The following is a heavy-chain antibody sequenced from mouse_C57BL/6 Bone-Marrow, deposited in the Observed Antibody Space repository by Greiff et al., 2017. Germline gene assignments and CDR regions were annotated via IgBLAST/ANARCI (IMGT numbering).Heavy chain of an antibody. CDR2: IDPENGDT. Sequence: EVQLQQSGAELVRPGASVKLSCTASGFNIKDDYMHWVKQRPEQGLEWIGWIDPENGDTEYASKFQGKATITADTSSNTAYLQLSSLTSEDTAVYYCTPYYDYFDYWVQGTTLTVSS. J-gene: IGHJ2*01. V-gene: IGHV14-4*01. CDR1: GFNIKDDY. D-gene: IGHD2-4*01. CDR3: TPYYDYFDY.